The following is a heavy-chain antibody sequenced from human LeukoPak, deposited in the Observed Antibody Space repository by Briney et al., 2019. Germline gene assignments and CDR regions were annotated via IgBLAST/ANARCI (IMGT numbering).Heavy chain of an antibody. D-gene: IGHD3-22*01. CDR3: ARRNYYDSSGYYDLDN. CDR2: INPNSGDT. CDR1: GYTFTGYY. J-gene: IGHJ4*02. Sequence: GASVKVSCKASGYTFTGYYMHWVRQAPGQGLEWMGWINPNSGDTNYAQKFQGRVTMTSDTSISTAYMELGRLRSDDTAVYYCARRNYYDSSGYYDLDNWGQGTLVTVSS. V-gene: IGHV1-2*02.